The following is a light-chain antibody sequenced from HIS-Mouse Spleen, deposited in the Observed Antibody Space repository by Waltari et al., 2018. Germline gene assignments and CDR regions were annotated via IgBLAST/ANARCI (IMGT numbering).Light chain of an antibody. CDR2: YVS. J-gene: IGLJ2*01. CDR3: CSYAGSYTFEVV. Sequence: QSALTQPRSVSGSPGQSVTISCTGTSSDVGGYNYVSWYQQHPGKAPKLMIYYVSNRPSWVPDRFSGSKSGNTASLTISGLQAEDEADYYCCSYAGSYTFEVVFGGGTKLTVL. CDR1: SSDVGGYNY. V-gene: IGLV2-11*01.